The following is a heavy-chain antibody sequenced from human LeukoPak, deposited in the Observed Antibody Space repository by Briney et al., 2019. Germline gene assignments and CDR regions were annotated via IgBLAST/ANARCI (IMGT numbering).Heavy chain of an antibody. V-gene: IGHV4-39*07. Sequence: SETLSLTCTVSGGSISSYYWGWIRQPPGKGLEWIGSIYYSGSTYYNPSLKSRVTISVDTSKNQFSLKLSSVTAADTAVYYCARGVYDSSGYYLYYYYYYMDVWGKGTTVTVSS. J-gene: IGHJ6*03. CDR2: IYYSGST. CDR3: ARGVYDSSGYYLYYYYYYMDV. CDR1: GGSISSYY. D-gene: IGHD3-22*01.